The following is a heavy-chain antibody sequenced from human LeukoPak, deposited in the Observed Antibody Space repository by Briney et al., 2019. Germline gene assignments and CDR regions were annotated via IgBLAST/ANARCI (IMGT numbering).Heavy chain of an antibody. CDR1: GYTFTGYW. CDR3: ARDNSVRDEAWWLNP. D-gene: IGHD5-24*01. V-gene: IGHV1-46*01. Sequence: GASVKLSCKAFGYTFTGYWMHWVRQAPGQGPEWMGVISPSGGSTIYAQKFKGRVTLTRDMSASTDCLELSSLRSEDTAVYYCARDNSVRDEAWWLNPWGQGTLVTVSS. J-gene: IGHJ5*02. CDR2: ISPSGGST.